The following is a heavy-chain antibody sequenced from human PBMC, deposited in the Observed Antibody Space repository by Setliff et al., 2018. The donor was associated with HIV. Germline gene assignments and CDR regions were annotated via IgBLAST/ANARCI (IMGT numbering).Heavy chain of an antibody. CDR1: GGSISSYY. V-gene: IGHV4-59*12. Sequence: SETLSLTCTVSGGSISSYYWNWIRQPPGKGLEWIGYIYYSGSTNYNPSLKSRVTMSVDTSKNQFSLRLTSVSAADTALYHCAGSMGATKGSWFEPWGQGTLVTVSS. J-gene: IGHJ5*02. CDR2: IYYSGST. CDR3: AGSMGATKGSWFEP. D-gene: IGHD1-26*01.